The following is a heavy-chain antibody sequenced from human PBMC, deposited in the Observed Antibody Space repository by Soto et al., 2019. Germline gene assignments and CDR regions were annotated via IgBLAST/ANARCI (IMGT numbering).Heavy chain of an antibody. CDR1: GFTFSSYA. CDR2: ISGSGGST. CDR3: AKGGWLDD. Sequence: TGGSLRLSCAASGFTFSSYAMSWFRQAPGKGLEWVSAISGSGGSTYYADSVKGRFTISRDNSKNTLYLQMNSLRPEDTAVFYCAKGGWLDDWGPGTLVTVSS. J-gene: IGHJ5*02. V-gene: IGHV3-23*01.